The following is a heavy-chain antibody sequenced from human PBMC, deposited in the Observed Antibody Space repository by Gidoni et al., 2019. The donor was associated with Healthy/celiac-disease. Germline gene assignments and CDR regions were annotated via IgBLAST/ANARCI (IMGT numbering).Heavy chain of an antibody. V-gene: IGHV4-38-2*02. CDR2: IYHSGST. CDR1: GYSISSGYY. Sequence: QVLLQESGPGLVNPSETLSLTCTVSGYSISSGYYWGWIRQPPGKGLEWTGSIYHSGSTYYNPSLKSRVTISVDTSKNQFSLKLSSVTAADTAVYYCAMKSKAYYGMDVWGQGTTVTVSS. J-gene: IGHJ6*02. CDR3: AMKSKAYYGMDV.